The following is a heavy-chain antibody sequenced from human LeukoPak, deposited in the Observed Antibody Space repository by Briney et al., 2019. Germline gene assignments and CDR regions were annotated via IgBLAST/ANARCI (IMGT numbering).Heavy chain of an antibody. V-gene: IGHV4-39*01. CDR2: IYYSGST. Sequence: SETLSLTCTVSGGSISSSSYYWGWIRQPPGKGLEWIGSIYYSGSTYYNPSLKSRVTISVDTSKNQFSLKLSSVTAADTAVYYCASESSGYRYDYWGQGTLVTVSS. CDR1: GGSISSSSYY. D-gene: IGHD3-22*01. CDR3: ASESSGYRYDY. J-gene: IGHJ4*02.